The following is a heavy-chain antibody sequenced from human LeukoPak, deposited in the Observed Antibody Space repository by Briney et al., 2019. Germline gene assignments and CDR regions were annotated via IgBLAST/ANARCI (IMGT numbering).Heavy chain of an antibody. CDR1: GFTFSSYG. D-gene: IGHD1-26*01. Sequence: AGGSLRLSCAASGFTFSSYGMHWVRQAPGKGLEWVAVISYDGSNKYYADSVKGRFTISRDNSKNTLYLQINSLRAEDTAVYYCARRGATRTVDYWGQGTLVTVSS. CDR2: ISYDGSNK. CDR3: ARRGATRTVDY. J-gene: IGHJ4*02. V-gene: IGHV3-30*03.